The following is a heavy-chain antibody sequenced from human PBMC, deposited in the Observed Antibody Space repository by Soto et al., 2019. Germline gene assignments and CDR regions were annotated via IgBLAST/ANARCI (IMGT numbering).Heavy chain of an antibody. CDR3: ARLGSYGYYYMDV. D-gene: IGHD5-18*01. V-gene: IGHV4-39*07. CDR1: GGSISSSTYY. CDR2: IYHSGST. Sequence: SETLSLTCTVSGGSISSSTYYWDWIRQPPGRGLEWIGTIYHSGSTNYNPSLKSRVTISVDTSKNQFSLELSSLRSEDTAVYYCARLGSYGYYYMDVWGKGTTVTVSS. J-gene: IGHJ6*03.